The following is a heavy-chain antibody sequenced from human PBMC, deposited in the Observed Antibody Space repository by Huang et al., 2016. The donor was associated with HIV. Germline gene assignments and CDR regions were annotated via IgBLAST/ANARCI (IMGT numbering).Heavy chain of an antibody. CDR2: INPNSGGT. V-gene: IGHV1-2*02. D-gene: IGHD3-10*01. J-gene: IGHJ4*02. Sequence: QVQLVQSGAEVKKPGASVTVSCKASGSTFTGYYMHWVRQAPGKGLGWMGWINPNSGGTNDAQKFQGRVTMTRDTSISTAYMELSRLRSDDTAVYYCARGITMVRGGYFDYWGQGTLVTVSS. CDR1: GSTFTGYY. CDR3: ARGITMVRGGYFDY.